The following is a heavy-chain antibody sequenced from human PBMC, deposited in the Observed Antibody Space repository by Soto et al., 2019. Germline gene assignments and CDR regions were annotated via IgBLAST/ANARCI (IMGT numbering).Heavy chain of an antibody. D-gene: IGHD6-6*01. V-gene: IGHV3-23*01. Sequence: GGSLRLSCAASGFTFSSYAMSWVRQAPGKGLEWVSAISGSGGSTYYADSVKGRFTISRDNSKNTLYLQMNSLRAEDTAVYYCAKDLIAARQGGYFDYWGQGTLVTVSS. J-gene: IGHJ4*02. CDR3: AKDLIAARQGGYFDY. CDR1: GFTFSSYA. CDR2: ISGSGGST.